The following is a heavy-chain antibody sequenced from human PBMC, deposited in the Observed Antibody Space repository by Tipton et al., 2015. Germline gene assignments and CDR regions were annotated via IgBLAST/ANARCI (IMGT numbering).Heavy chain of an antibody. CDR3: ARENYSDYDFSNWFDP. D-gene: IGHD5-12*01. Sequence: TLSLTCTVSGGSISNYYWSWIRQPPGKGLEWIGYIFYSGSATYNPSLKSRVTISVDTSKNQFSLKVTSVTAADTAVYYCARENYSDYDFSNWFDPWGQGILVTVSS. CDR1: GGSISNYY. CDR2: IFYSGSA. J-gene: IGHJ5*02. V-gene: IGHV4-59*01.